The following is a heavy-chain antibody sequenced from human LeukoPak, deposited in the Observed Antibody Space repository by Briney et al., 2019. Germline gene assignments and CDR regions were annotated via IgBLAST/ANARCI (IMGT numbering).Heavy chain of an antibody. J-gene: IGHJ4*02. Sequence: GGSLRLSCAASGFTFSSYSMNWVRQAPGKGLEWVSSISSSSSYKYYADSVKGRFTISRDNAKNSLYLQMNSLRAEDTAVYYCARERYSGYDLPYFDYWGQGTLVTVSS. CDR1: GFTFSSYS. CDR2: ISSSSSYK. D-gene: IGHD5-12*01. V-gene: IGHV3-21*01. CDR3: ARERYSGYDLPYFDY.